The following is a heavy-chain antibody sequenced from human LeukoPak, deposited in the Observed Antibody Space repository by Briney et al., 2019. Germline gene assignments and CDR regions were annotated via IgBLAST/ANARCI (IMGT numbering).Heavy chain of an antibody. Sequence: ESGPTLVNPTQTLTLTCTFSGLSLTTSGMCVSWIRQPPGKALEWLARIDWDDDKYYSTSLKTRITISKDTSKNQVVLRMTNMDPVDTATYYCARIRWSGTSYFFDYWGQGTLVTVSS. CDR3: ARIRWSGTSYFFDY. V-gene: IGHV2-70*11. CDR2: IDWDDDK. D-gene: IGHD3-3*01. CDR1: GLSLTTSGMC. J-gene: IGHJ4*02.